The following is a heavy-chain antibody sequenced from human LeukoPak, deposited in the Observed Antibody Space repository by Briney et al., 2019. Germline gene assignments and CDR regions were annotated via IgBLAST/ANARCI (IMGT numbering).Heavy chain of an antibody. CDR3: ARLSCSDTICPTLPYNHFDP. Sequence: SETLSLTCGVSGGSFNYYYWTWIRQPPGKGLEWIGEINHSGSTNYTPSLKSRVTMAVDTSKRQFSLKLSSVTAADTAVYYCARLSCSDTICPTLPYNHFDPWGQGTLVTVSS. CDR2: INHSGST. V-gene: IGHV4-34*01. J-gene: IGHJ5*02. CDR1: GGSFNYYY. D-gene: IGHD2-15*01.